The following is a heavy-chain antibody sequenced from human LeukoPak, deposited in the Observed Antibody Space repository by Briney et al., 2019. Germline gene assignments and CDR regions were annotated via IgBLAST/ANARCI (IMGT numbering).Heavy chain of an antibody. D-gene: IGHD3-22*01. CDR3: AREDYYDSGSNDY. CDR2: MNPNSGNT. J-gene: IGHJ4*02. V-gene: IGHV1-8*03. CDR1: GYSFSRYD. Sequence: ASVKVSCKASGYSFSRYDINWVQQATGQGLEWMGWMNPNSGNTAYAQKFQGRVTITRNTSISTAYMELSSLRSEDTAVYYCAREDYYDSGSNDYWGQGTLVTVSS.